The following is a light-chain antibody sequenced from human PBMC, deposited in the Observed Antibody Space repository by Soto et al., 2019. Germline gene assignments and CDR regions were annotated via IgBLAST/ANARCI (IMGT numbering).Light chain of an antibody. CDR1: SSDVGDYDF. CDR2: DVS. V-gene: IGLV2-11*01. CDR3: CSYEGGHTWG. Sequence: QSVLTQPRSVSGSPGQSVTISCTGTSSDVGDYDFVSWYHQHPGKVPKVIIYDVSEHPSGVPDRFSGSKSGNTASLTISGLQAEDEAVYYCCSYEGGHTWGFGGGTELTVL. J-gene: IGLJ3*02.